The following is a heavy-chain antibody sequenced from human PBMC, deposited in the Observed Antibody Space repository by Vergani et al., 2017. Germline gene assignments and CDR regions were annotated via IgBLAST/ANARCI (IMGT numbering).Heavy chain of an antibody. CDR2: IWYDGSNK. Sequence: VQLVESGGGLIQPGGSLRLSCAASGFTVSSNYMSWVRQAPGKGLEWVAVIWYDGSNKYYADSVKGRFTISRDNSKNTLYLQMNSLRTEDTAVYYCARASGRVGATSQNDAFDIWGQGTMVTVSS. J-gene: IGHJ3*02. D-gene: IGHD1-26*01. CDR3: ARASGRVGATSQNDAFDI. V-gene: IGHV3-33*08. CDR1: GFTVSSNY.